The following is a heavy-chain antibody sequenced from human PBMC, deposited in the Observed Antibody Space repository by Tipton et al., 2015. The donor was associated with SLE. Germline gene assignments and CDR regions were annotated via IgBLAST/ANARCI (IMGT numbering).Heavy chain of an antibody. CDR1: GGSLSGDTYY. Sequence: TLSLTCTVSGGSLSGDTYYWSWIRQPAGEGLEWIGRIFTSGNTNYNPSLKSRVTISVDTSKNQFSLELSSVTAADTAMYFCARGFFHDYWSAEQGRKSFYFDNWGQGALVTVSS. CDR3: ARGFFHDYWSAEQGRKSFYFDN. J-gene: IGHJ4*02. CDR2: IFTSGNT. D-gene: IGHD3-3*01. V-gene: IGHV4-61*02.